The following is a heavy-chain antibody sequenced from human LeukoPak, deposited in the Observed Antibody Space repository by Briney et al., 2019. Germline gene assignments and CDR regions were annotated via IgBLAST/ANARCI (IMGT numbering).Heavy chain of an antibody. V-gene: IGHV4-59*12. CDR1: GGSISSYY. D-gene: IGHD3-22*01. CDR3: AREISYYYDSSGYYGYFDY. Sequence: SETLSLTCTVSGGSISSYYWSWIRQPPGKGLEWIGYIYYSGSTNYNPSLKSRVTISVDTSKNQFSLKLSSVTAADTAVYYCAREISYYYDSSGYYGYFDYWGQGTLVTVSS. CDR2: IYYSGST. J-gene: IGHJ4*02.